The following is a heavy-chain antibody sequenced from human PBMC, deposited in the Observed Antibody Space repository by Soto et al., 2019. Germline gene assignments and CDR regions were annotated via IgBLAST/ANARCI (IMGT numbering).Heavy chain of an antibody. Sequence: SVKVSCKASGGTFSSYAISWVRQAPGQGLEWMGGIIPIFGTANYAQKFQGRVTITADESTSTAYMELSSLRSEDTAVYYCARPRRRKVPNSFGSMTPLKYYYYYYGIDVWGQGTTVTVSS. V-gene: IGHV1-69*13. D-gene: IGHD2-15*01. CDR2: IIPIFGTA. CDR3: ARPRRRKVPNSFGSMTPLKYYYYYYGIDV. J-gene: IGHJ6*02. CDR1: GGTFSSYA.